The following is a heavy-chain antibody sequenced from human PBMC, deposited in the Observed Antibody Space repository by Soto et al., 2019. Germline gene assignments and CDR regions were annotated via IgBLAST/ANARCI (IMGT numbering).Heavy chain of an antibody. CDR3: AKLRDFVVLPAGILDY. D-gene: IGHD2-8*01. Sequence: LRLSCAASGFTFSSYGISWIRLSPGKGLEWVSVISGGGDTTYYTPSVKGRFTISRDDFRNTLYLQMNSLRTEDTAIYYCAKLRDFVVLPAGILDYWGPGTLVTVSS. CDR2: ISGGGDTT. J-gene: IGHJ4*02. CDR1: GFTFSSYG. V-gene: IGHV3-23*01.